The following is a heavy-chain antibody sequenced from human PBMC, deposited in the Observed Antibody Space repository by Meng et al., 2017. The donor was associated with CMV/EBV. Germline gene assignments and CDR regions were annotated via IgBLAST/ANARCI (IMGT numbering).Heavy chain of an antibody. CDR3: SRHYSTMAAYYFDF. CDR1: RYSFTSYC. D-gene: IGHD2-2*01. Sequence: KCSRYSFTSYCISWVRQMPGNGLEWMGRIDPSDSYTNYSPSFQGHVTFSAHKSTSTAYLQCSSLKASYTAMYYCSRHYSTMAAYYFDFWGQGTLVTVSS. V-gene: IGHV5-10-1*01. J-gene: IGHJ4*02. CDR2: IDPSDSYT.